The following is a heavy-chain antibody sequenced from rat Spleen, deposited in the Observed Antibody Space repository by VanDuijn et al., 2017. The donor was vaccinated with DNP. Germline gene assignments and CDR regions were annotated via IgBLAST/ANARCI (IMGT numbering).Heavy chain of an antibody. CDR3: ARYYSGYNFFDY. V-gene: IGHV5-22*01. D-gene: IGHD4-3*01. CDR2: IRYDGGTI. CDR1: GFAFSDYY. Sequence: EVQVVESGGGLVQPGRSLKLSCAASGFAFSDYYMAWVRQAPTKGLEWVAYIRYDGGTIHYGDSVKGRFTIFRDNAKSTLYLQMNSLRSEDMATYYCARYYSGYNFFDYWGQGVMVTVSS. J-gene: IGHJ2*01.